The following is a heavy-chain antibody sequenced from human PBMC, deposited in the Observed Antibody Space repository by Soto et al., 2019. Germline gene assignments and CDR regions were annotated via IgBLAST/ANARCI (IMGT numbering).Heavy chain of an antibody. CDR3: TRVSPYCSGGSCYPDDAFDI. V-gene: IGHV3-49*03. J-gene: IGHJ3*02. D-gene: IGHD2-15*01. CDR2: IRSKAYGGTT. Sequence: GGSLRLSCTASGFTFGDYAMSWFRQAPGKGLEWVGFIRSKAYGGTTEYAASVKGRFTISRDDSKSIAYLQMNSLKTEDTAVYYCTRVSPYCSGGSCYPDDAFDIWGQGTMVTVSS. CDR1: GFTFGDYA.